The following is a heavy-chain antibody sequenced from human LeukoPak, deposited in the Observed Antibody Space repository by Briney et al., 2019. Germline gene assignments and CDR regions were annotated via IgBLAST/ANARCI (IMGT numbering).Heavy chain of an antibody. Sequence: SGTLSLTCAVYGGSFSGYYWSWIRQPPGKGLEWIGEINHSGSTNYNPSLKSRVTISVDTSKNQFSLKLSSVTAADTAVYYCARILGYCSSTSCPSVAFDIWGQGTMVTVSS. CDR2: INHSGST. V-gene: IGHV4-34*01. CDR1: GGSFSGYY. J-gene: IGHJ3*02. CDR3: ARILGYCSSTSCPSVAFDI. D-gene: IGHD2-2*01.